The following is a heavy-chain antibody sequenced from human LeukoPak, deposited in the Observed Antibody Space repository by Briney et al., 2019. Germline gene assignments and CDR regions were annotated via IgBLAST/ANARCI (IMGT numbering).Heavy chain of an antibody. CDR1: AYSTTSYH. D-gene: IGHD2-21*01. CDR2: IYYSGST. J-gene: IGHJ3*01. CDR3: ASCDYDCGGHPKRYAFDF. V-gene: IGHV4-59*01. Sequence: SETLSLTCPVAAYSTTSYHSSSIRQPPGKGLEWIGYIYYSGSTNYNPSLKSRVTISVDTSKNQSSLKLSSVTAAGTAAYYCASCDYDCGGHPKRYAFDFWGQGTMVTVSS.